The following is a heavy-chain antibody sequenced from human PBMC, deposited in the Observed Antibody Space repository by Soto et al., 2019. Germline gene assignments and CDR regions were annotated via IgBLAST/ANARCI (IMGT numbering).Heavy chain of an antibody. V-gene: IGHV3-23*01. CDR2: IGVSDGSR. CDR3: VTRFTAVATARFDY. J-gene: IGHJ4*02. D-gene: IGHD2-21*02. CDR1: GFTFSAYA. Sequence: GGSLRLSCAASGFTFSAYAMGWVRQPPGKGLEWVSSIGVSDGSRYYADSVKGRFSISRDDSKNTVYLQMNGLEIEDTGMYYCVTRFTAVATARFDYWGQGTLVTVSS.